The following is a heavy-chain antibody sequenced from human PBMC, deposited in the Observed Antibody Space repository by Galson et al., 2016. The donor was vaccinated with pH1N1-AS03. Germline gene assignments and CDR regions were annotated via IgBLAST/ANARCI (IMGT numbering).Heavy chain of an antibody. J-gene: IGHJ2*01. CDR1: GYTFTSYD. V-gene: IGHV1-8*01. CDR2: MNPNSGNR. Sequence: SVKVSCKASGYTFTSYDINWVRQAAGQGLEWMGWMNPNSGNRGYAQNFQGRVTITRGTSANTAYMELRGLRSEDTAVYFCARDRWTTDWYFDLWGRGTLVTVSS. CDR3: ARDRWTTDWYFDL. D-gene: IGHD3-16*02.